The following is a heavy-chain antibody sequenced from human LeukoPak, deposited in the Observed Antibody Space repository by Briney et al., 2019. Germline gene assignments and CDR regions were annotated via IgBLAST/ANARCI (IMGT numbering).Heavy chain of an antibody. D-gene: IGHD1-26*01. Sequence: PSETLSLTCTVSGGSISSYYWSWIRQPPGKGLEWIGYIYYSGSTNYNPSLKSRVTISVDTSKNQFSLKLSSVTAADTAVYYCARVVGATVFGDYYYMDVWGKGTTVTISS. CDR2: IYYSGST. CDR1: GGSISSYY. J-gene: IGHJ6*03. V-gene: IGHV4-59*01. CDR3: ARVVGATVFGDYYYMDV.